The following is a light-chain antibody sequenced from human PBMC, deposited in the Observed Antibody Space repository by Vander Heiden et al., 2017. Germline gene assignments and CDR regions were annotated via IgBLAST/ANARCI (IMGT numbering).Light chain of an antibody. CDR1: QSVSSY. Sequence: EIVLTQSPATLSLSPGERATLSCRASQSVSSYLAWYQQKPGQAPRLLIYDASNRATGIPARFSGSGSGTDFTLTISSLEPEDFAVYYCQQRSNGPLSLTFGGETKVEIK. CDR3: QQRSNGPLSLT. CDR2: DAS. V-gene: IGKV3-11*01. J-gene: IGKJ4*01.